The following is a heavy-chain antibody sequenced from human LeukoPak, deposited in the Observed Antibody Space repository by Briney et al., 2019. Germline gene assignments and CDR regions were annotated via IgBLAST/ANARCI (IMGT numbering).Heavy chain of an antibody. D-gene: IGHD6-13*01. CDR1: GGSISSYY. CDR2: IYDSGST. V-gene: IGHV4-59*08. J-gene: IGHJ4*02. CDR3: ARRYSSSWYFDY. Sequence: SETLSLTCTVSGGSISSYYRSWIRQSPGKGLEWIGYIYDSGSTNYNPSLKSRVTISIDTSKNQFSLKLTSVTAADTAVYYCARRYSSSWYFDYWGQGTLFTVSS.